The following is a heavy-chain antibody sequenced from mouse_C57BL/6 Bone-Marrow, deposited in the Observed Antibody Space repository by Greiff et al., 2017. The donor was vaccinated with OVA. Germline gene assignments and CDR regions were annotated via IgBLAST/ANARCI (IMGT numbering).Heavy chain of an antibody. J-gene: IGHJ2*01. CDR2: ISNGGGST. Sequence: EVQLVESGGGLVQPGGSLKLSCAASGFTFSDYYMYWVRQTPEKRLEWVAYISNGGGSTYYPDTVKGRFTISRDNAKNTLYLQMIRLKDEDTAIYYCARHGHKDYFDYWGQGTTLTVSS. V-gene: IGHV5-12*01. CDR1: GFTFSDYY. CDR3: ARHGHKDYFDY.